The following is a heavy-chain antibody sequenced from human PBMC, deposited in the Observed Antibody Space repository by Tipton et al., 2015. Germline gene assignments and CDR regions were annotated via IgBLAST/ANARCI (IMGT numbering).Heavy chain of an antibody. CDR1: GGSVSSGSYY. V-gene: IGHV4-61*01. D-gene: IGHD3-22*01. CDR3: ARAQTNFYDSSGFDWKFDL. Sequence: TLSLTCTVSGGSVSSGSYYWSWIRQPPGKGLEWIGYISFSDTTHYNPSLKSRITISLNTSKNQFSLKMSSVTAADTAVYYCARAQTNFYDSSGFDWKFDLWGRGALVTVSP. J-gene: IGHJ2*01. CDR2: ISFSDTT.